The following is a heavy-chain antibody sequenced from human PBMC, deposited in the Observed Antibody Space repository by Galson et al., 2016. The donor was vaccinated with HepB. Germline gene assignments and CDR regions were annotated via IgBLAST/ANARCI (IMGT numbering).Heavy chain of an antibody. Sequence: ETLSLTCTVSGGSISSSNYYWGWIRQPPGKALEWMGYIYSTGTTYYNPSLKSRVTISVDTSKNQVSLKLTSVTAADTAVYYCARGGNCGGDCYSFDHWGQGDLVAV. CDR3: ARGGNCGGDCYSFDH. CDR1: GGSISSSNYY. D-gene: IGHD2-21*02. J-gene: IGHJ4*02. V-gene: IGHV4-39*01. CDR2: IYSTGTT.